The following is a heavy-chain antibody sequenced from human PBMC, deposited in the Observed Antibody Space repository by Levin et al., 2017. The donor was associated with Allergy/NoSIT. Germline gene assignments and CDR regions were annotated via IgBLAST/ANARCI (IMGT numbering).Heavy chain of an antibody. CDR2: MNPNSGNT. D-gene: IGHD3-10*01. V-gene: IGHV1-8*01. J-gene: IGHJ5*02. Sequence: ASVKVSCKASGYTFTSYDINWVRQATGQGLEWMGWMNPNSGNTGYAQKFQGRVTMTRNTSISTAYMELSSLRSEDTAVYYCARGRFDLVRTHNWFDPWGQGTLVTVSS. CDR1: GYTFTSYD. CDR3: ARGRFDLVRTHNWFDP.